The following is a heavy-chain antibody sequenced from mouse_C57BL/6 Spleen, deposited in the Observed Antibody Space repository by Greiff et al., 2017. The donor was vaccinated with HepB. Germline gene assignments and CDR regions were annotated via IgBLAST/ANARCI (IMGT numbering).Heavy chain of an antibody. D-gene: IGHD2-3*01. J-gene: IGHJ2*01. V-gene: IGHV1-69*01. Sequence: QVQLQQPGAELVMPGASVKLSCKASGYTFTSYWRHWVKQRPGQGLEWIGEIDPSDSYTNYNQKFKGKSTLTVDKSSSTAYMQLSSLTSEDSAVYYCARGWLLPPDYWGQGTTLTVSS. CDR2: IDPSDSYT. CDR3: ARGWLLPPDY. CDR1: GYTFTSYW.